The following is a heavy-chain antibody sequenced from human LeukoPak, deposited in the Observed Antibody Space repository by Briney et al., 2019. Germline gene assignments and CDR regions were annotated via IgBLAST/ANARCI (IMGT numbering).Heavy chain of an antibody. D-gene: IGHD5-18*01. J-gene: IGHJ4*02. CDR1: GFTFSSYS. CDR3: ARTPRGYSYGYGFDY. V-gene: IGHV3-48*02. Sequence: GGSLRLSCAASGFTFSSYSITWVRQAPGRGLEWISYISDSGATKHYADSVRGRFTISRDNAKNSLYLQMDSLRDEDTAVYYCARTPRGYSYGYGFDYWGQGILVTVSS. CDR2: ISDSGATK.